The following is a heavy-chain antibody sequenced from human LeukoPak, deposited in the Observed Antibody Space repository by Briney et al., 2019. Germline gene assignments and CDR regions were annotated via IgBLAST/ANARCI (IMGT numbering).Heavy chain of an antibody. Sequence: ASVKVSCKASGYTFTSYYMHWVRQAPGQGLEWMGIINPSGGSTSYAQKFQGRVTMTRDTSTSTVYMELSSLRSEDTAVYYCATNFFPVRGQLPDLDYWGQGTLVTVSS. D-gene: IGHD2-2*01. CDR2: INPSGGST. CDR3: ATNFFPVRGQLPDLDY. J-gene: IGHJ4*02. V-gene: IGHV1-46*01. CDR1: GYTFTSYY.